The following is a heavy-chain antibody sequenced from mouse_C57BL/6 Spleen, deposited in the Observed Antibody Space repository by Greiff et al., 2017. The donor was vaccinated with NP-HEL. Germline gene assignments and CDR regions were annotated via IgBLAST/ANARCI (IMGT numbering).Heavy chain of an antibody. CDR1: GYTFTSYW. CDR2: INPSSGYT. CDR3: ARTGDWYFDV. J-gene: IGHJ1*03. D-gene: IGHD4-1*01. Sequence: VQLQQSGAELAKPGASVKLSCKASGYTFTSYWMHWVKQRPGQGLEWIGNINPSSGYTKYNQKFKGKATLTADKSSSTAYMQLSSLTSEDSAVYYCARTGDWYFDVWGKGTTVTVSS. V-gene: IGHV1-7*01.